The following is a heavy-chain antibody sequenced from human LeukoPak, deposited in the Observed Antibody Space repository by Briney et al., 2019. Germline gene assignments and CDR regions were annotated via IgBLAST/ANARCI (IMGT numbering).Heavy chain of an antibody. CDR2: ISAYNGNT. CDR3: ARDDRRGYSYGSNLFDY. D-gene: IGHD5-18*01. Sequence: ASVKVSCKASGGTFSSYAISWVRQAPGQGLEWMGWISAYNGNTNYAQKLQGRVTMTTDTSTSTAYMELRSLRSDDTAVYYCARDDRRGYSYGSNLFDYWGQGTLVTVSS. V-gene: IGHV1-18*01. CDR1: GGTFSSYA. J-gene: IGHJ4*02.